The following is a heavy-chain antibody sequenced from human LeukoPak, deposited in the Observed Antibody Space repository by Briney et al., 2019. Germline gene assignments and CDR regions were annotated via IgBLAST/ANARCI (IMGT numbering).Heavy chain of an antibody. D-gene: IGHD3-16*02. CDR2: ISGSGGGT. CDR1: GFTFSSYA. V-gene: IGHV3-23*01. CDR3: ASTMITFGGVIARFDY. J-gene: IGHJ4*02. Sequence: PGGSLRLSCAASGFTFSSYAMSWDRQAPGKGVEWVSAISGSGGGTYYADSVKGRFTISRDNSKNTLYLQMNSLRAEDTAVYYCASTMITFGGVIARFDYWGQGTLVTVSS.